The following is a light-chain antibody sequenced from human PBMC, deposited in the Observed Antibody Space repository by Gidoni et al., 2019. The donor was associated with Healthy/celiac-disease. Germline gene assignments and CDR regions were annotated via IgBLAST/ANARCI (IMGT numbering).Light chain of an antibody. CDR1: QSANTY. CDR2: DAS. V-gene: IGKV3-20*01. J-gene: IGKJ5*01. CDR3: QQYASSPLT. Sequence: IVLAQSPGTLSLTPGERATLSCRASQSANTYLAWYQQRPGQTPRLLIFDASSRATGIPDRFSGSGSGTDFTLTISRLEPQDFAVYYCQQYASSPLTFGHGTRLEIK.